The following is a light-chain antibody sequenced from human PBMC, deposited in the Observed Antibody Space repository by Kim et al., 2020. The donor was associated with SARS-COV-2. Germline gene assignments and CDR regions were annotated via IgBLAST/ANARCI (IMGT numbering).Light chain of an antibody. CDR2: GAS. CDR3: QQYDTSLPIT. V-gene: IGKV3-20*01. Sequence: PGERAALSCRASQSVSSNYLAWYQQKPGQAPRLLIHGASRRATGIPDRYSGSGSGTDFTLTISRLEPEDFAVYYCQQYDTSLPITFGQGTRLEIK. CDR1: QSVSSNY. J-gene: IGKJ5*01.